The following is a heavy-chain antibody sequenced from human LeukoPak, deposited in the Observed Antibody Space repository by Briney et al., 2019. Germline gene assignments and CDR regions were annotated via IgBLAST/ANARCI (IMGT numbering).Heavy chain of an antibody. V-gene: IGHV4-38-2*02. CDR1: GYSISSGYY. D-gene: IGHD3-10*01. CDR3: ARFGRWFGADY. J-gene: IGHJ4*02. Sequence: SETLSLTCTVSGYSISSGYYWGWIRQPPGKGLEWIGSIYHSGSTYYNPSLKSRVTISVETSKNQFSLKLSSVTAADTAVYYCARFGRWFGADYWGQGTLVTVSS. CDR2: IYHSGST.